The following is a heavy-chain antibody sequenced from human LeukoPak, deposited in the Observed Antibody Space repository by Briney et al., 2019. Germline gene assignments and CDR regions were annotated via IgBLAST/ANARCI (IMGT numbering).Heavy chain of an antibody. D-gene: IGHD6-13*01. V-gene: IGHV3-30*03. CDR2: ISNDGNNK. CDR3: ARDEGSSWQIYDAFDI. J-gene: IGHJ3*02. CDR1: GFTFSSYW. Sequence: GGSLRLSCAASGFTFSSYWMSWVRQAPGKGLEWVAIISNDGNNKDYADSVKGRFTISRDNSKNTLYLQMNSLRAEDTAVYYCARDEGSSWQIYDAFDIWGQGTMVTVSS.